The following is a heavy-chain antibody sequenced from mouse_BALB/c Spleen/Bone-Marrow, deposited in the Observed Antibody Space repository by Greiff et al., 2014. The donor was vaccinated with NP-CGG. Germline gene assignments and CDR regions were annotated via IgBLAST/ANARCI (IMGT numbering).Heavy chain of an antibody. Sequence: LEESGAELVRPGTSVKVSCKASGYAFTNYLIEWVKQRPGQGLEWIGVINPGSGSSNYNENFKGKATLTADRSSSTAYMLLNSLTSDDSAVYFCARSRGYDVGPFAFWGQGTLVTVSA. V-gene: IGHV1-54*01. CDR1: GYAFTNYL. CDR3: ARSRGYDVGPFAF. J-gene: IGHJ3*01. D-gene: IGHD2-2*01. CDR2: INPGSGSS.